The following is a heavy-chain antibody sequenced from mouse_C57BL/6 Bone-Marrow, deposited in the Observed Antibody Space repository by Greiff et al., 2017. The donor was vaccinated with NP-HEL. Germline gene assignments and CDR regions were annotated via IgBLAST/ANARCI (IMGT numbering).Heavy chain of an antibody. D-gene: IGHD2-4*01. CDR2: IYPGNSDT. CDR1: GYTFTSYW. V-gene: IGHV1-5*01. CDR3: TRDDYDGYGYFDV. Sequence: VQLQQSGTVLARPGASVKMSCKTSGYTFTSYWMHWVKQRPGQGLEWIGAIYPGNSDTSYNQKFKGKAKLTAVTSASPAYMELSSLTNEDSAVYYWTRDDYDGYGYFDVWGTGTTVTVSS. J-gene: IGHJ1*03.